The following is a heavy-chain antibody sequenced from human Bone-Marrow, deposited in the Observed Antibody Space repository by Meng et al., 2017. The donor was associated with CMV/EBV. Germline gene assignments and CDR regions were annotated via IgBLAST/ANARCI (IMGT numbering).Heavy chain of an antibody. CDR2: VWHDGTEE. Sequence: LTCAASGFTFSTYAMHWVRQAPGKGLEWVAAVWHDGTEEFYAESVKGRFAVSRDNSRNTVYLQMNNLRTEDTAMYYCTSTTSGGWTPWGQGTLVTVSS. CDR1: GFTFSTYA. V-gene: IGHV3-30*09. J-gene: IGHJ5*02. D-gene: IGHD1-1*01. CDR3: TSTTSGGWTP.